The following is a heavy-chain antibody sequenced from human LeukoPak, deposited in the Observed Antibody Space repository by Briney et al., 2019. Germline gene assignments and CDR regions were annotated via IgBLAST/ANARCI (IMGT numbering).Heavy chain of an antibody. CDR1: GFTFSSYW. D-gene: IGHD2-2*02. Sequence: GGSLRLSCAASGFTFSSYWMHWVRQAPGKGLVWVSRIKSDGSSTNYADSVKGRFTISRDNAKNTLYLHMNRLRAEDTAVYYCARGYQLLYSGLAYYFDYWGQGTLVTVSS. CDR2: IKSDGSST. J-gene: IGHJ4*02. V-gene: IGHV3-74*01. CDR3: ARGYQLLYSGLAYYFDY.